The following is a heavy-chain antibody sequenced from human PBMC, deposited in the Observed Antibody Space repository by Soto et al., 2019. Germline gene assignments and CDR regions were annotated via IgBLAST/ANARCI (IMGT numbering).Heavy chain of an antibody. D-gene: IGHD2-2*01. Sequence: ASVKVSCKASGYTFTSYAMHWVRQAPGQRLEWIGWINAGNGNTKYSQKFQGRVTITRDTSASTAYMELSSLRSEDTAVYYCERRSTSPYYYYGMDVWGQGTTVTVSS. V-gene: IGHV1-3*01. CDR1: GYTFTSYA. CDR2: INAGNGNT. CDR3: ERRSTSPYYYYGMDV. J-gene: IGHJ6*02.